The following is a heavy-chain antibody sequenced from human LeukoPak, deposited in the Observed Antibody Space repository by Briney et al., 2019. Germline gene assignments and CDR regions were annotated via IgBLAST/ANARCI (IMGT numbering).Heavy chain of an antibody. CDR1: GYTFTGYY. CDR3: ARDLRQWLRCLDY. V-gene: IGHV1-2*02. Sequence: ASVKVSCKASGYTFTGYYMHWVRQAPGQGLEWMGWINPNSGGTNYAQKFQGRVTLTRDTSISTAYMVLSRLRSDDTAVYYCARDLRQWLRCLDYWGQGTLVTVSS. D-gene: IGHD5-12*01. CDR2: INPNSGGT. J-gene: IGHJ4*02.